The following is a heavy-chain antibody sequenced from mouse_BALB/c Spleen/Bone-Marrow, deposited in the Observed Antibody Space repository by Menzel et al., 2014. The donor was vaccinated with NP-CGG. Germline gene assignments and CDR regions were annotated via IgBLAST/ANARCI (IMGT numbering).Heavy chain of an antibody. CDR2: INPYNDDT. CDR1: GYKFTSYI. Sequence: VQLQQPRPELVKPGASVKMSCKASGYKFTSYILYWVKQKPGQGLEWIGYINPYNDDTKYNEKFKGKATLTSDKSSSTAYMELSSLTSEDSAVYYCAREGGYLAWFAYWGQGTLVTVS. D-gene: IGHD2-3*01. J-gene: IGHJ3*01. V-gene: IGHV1-14*01. CDR3: AREGGYLAWFAY.